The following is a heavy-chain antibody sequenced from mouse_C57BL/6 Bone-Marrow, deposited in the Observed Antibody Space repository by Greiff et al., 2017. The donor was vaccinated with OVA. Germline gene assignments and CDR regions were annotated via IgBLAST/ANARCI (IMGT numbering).Heavy chain of an antibody. J-gene: IGHJ3*01. CDR2: IYPRSGNT. CDR3: ERKGAYYYGRSPWFAD. CDR1: GYTFTSYG. V-gene: IGHV1-81*01. Sequence: QVQLQQSGAELARPGASVKLSCKASGYTFTSYGISWVKQRPGQGLEWIGEIYPRSGNTYYNEQFKGKATTTADKSSSTAYMGLRSLTSEDSEVYFSERKGAYYYGRSPWFADWGQGTLVTVSA. D-gene: IGHD1-1*01.